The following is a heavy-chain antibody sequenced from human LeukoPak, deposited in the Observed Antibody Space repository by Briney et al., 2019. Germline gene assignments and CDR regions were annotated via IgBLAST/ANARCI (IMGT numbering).Heavy chain of an antibody. V-gene: IGHV3-48*03. J-gene: IGHJ4*02. D-gene: IGHD6-13*01. CDR1: GFTFSSYE. Sequence: GGSLRLSCAASGFTFSSYEMNWVRQAPGKGLEGVSYISSSGSTIYYADSVKGRFTISRDNAKNSLYLQMNSLRAEDTAVYYCARGSMGIAAAGTDYWGQGTLVTVSS. CDR3: ARGSMGIAAAGTDY. CDR2: ISSSGSTI.